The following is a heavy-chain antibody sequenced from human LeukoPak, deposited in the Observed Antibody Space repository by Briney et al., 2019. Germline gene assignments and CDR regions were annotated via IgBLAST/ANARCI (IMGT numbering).Heavy chain of an antibody. Sequence: GGSLRLSCAASGFTGSSNYMSWVRQAPGRGLEWVSVIYSGGSTYYADSVKGRFTISRDNSKNTLYLQMNSLRAEDTAVYYCASTRGGKRRFDYWGQGTLVTVSS. CDR3: ASTRGGKRRFDY. D-gene: IGHD4-23*01. CDR1: GFTGSSNY. V-gene: IGHV3-66*01. J-gene: IGHJ4*02. CDR2: IYSGGST.